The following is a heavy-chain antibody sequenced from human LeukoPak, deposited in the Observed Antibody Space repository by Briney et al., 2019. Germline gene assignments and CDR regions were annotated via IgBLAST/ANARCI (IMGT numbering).Heavy chain of an antibody. D-gene: IGHD2-8*01. CDR2: ISSSSSYI. CDR1: GFTFSSYS. V-gene: IGHV3-21*01. J-gene: IGHJ4*02. Sequence: GGSLRLSCAASGFTFSSYSMNWVRQAPGKGLEWVSSISSSSSYIYYADSVKGRFTISKDNAKNSLYLQMNSLRAEDTAVYYCARDRRYCTNGVCYTGFDYWGQGTLVTVSS. CDR3: ARDRRYCTNGVCYTGFDY.